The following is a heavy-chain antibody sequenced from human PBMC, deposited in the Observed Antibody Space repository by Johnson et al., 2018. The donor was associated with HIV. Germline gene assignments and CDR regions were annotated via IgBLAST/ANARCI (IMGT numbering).Heavy chain of an antibody. Sequence: QVQLVESGGGVVQPGRSLRLSCAASGFTFSSYAMHWVRQAPGKGLEWVAVISYDGSNKYYADSVKGRFTISRDNSKNTLYLHMNSLRAEDTAVYYCVRGGYSCYESGAFDVWGQGTLVTVSS. CDR2: ISYDGSNK. CDR1: GFTFSSYA. CDR3: VRGGYSCYESGAFDV. J-gene: IGHJ3*01. V-gene: IGHV3-30-3*01. D-gene: IGHD5-12*01.